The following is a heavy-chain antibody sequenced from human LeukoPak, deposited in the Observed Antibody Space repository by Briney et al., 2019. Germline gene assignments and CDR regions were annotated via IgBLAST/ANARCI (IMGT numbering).Heavy chain of an antibody. Sequence: ASVKVSCKVSGYTLTELSMHWVRHAPGKGLEWMGGFDPEDGETIYAQKFQGRVTMTEDTSTDTAYMELSSLRSEDTAVYYCATGGRAAAGNYFDYWGQGTLVTVSS. CDR1: GYTLTELS. CDR3: ATGGRAAAGNYFDY. D-gene: IGHD6-13*01. CDR2: FDPEDGET. V-gene: IGHV1-24*01. J-gene: IGHJ4*02.